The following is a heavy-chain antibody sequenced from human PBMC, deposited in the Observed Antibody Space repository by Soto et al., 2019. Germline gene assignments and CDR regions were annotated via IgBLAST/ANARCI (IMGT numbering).Heavy chain of an antibody. CDR1: GFTFSSYS. CDR3: ARGGGCSSTSCYNYYYYYMDV. Sequence: EVQLVESGGGLVQPGGSLRLSCAASGFTFSSYSMNWVRQAPGKGLEWVSYISSSSSTIYYADSVKGRFTISRDNAKNSLYLQMDSLRDEDTAVYYCARGGGCSSTSCYNYYYYYMDVWGKGTTVTVSS. D-gene: IGHD2-2*02. J-gene: IGHJ6*03. V-gene: IGHV3-48*02. CDR2: ISSSSSTI.